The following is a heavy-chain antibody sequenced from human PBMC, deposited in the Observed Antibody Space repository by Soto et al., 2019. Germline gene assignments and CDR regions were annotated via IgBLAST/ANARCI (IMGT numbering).Heavy chain of an antibody. Sequence: PGGSLRLSCAASGFTFSSYEMNWVRQAPGKGLEWVSGITWNSGSIDYADSVKGRFTISRDNAKNSLYLQMNSLRPEDTALYYCAKDIREYSSGWTYFDYWGHGTLVTVSS. D-gene: IGHD6-19*01. J-gene: IGHJ4*01. V-gene: IGHV3-9*01. CDR2: ITWNSGSI. CDR1: GFTFSSYE. CDR3: AKDIREYSSGWTYFDY.